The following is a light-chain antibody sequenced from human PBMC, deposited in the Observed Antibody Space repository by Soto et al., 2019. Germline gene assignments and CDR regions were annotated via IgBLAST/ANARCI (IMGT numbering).Light chain of an antibody. CDR1: SSDVGGYNY. J-gene: IGLJ1*01. V-gene: IGLV2-8*01. Sequence: QSTLTQPPSASGSPGQSVTISCTGTSSDVGGYNYVSWYQHHPGKAPKLLISEVNKRPSGVPDRFSGSKSGNTASLTVSGLQAEDEADYDCGSYEGSNIPNYVVGTGTIDTVL. CDR2: EVN. CDR3: GSYEGSNIPNYV.